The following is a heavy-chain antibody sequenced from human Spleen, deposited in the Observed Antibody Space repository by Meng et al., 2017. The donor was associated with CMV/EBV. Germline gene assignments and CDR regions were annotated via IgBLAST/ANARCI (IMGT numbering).Heavy chain of an antibody. D-gene: IGHD6-13*01. CDR1: TFSNYA. J-gene: IGHJ4*02. Sequence: TFSNYAMHWGRQTPGKGVEWVAVISYDGSNKYYAESVKGRFTIYRDNSKNTLYLQMNSLRAEDTAVYYCARERAAAGAWGRAYFDYWSQGTLVTVSS. CDR2: ISYDGSNK. V-gene: IGHV3-30*04. CDR3: ARERAAAGAWGRAYFDY.